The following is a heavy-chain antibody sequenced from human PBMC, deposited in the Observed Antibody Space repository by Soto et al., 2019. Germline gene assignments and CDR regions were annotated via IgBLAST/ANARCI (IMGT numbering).Heavy chain of an antibody. CDR3: TRDIRSTYFDY. D-gene: IGHD2-21*01. Sequence: GGSLRLSCAASGFTFSHYGMHWVRQAPGKGLEWVAIISYDEKNKYYVDSVKGRFTISRDNSKSALYLQMDSLRAEDTAVYYCTRDIRSTYFDYWGQGTVVTVS. CDR1: GFTFSHYG. V-gene: IGHV3-33*05. J-gene: IGHJ4*02. CDR2: ISYDEKNK.